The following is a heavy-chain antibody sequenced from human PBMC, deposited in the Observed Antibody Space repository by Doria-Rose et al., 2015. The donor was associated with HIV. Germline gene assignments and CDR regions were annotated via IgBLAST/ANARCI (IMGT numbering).Heavy chain of an antibody. D-gene: IGHD6-13*01. V-gene: IGHV2-26*01. CDR2: IFSDDER. CDR3: ARIKSSRWYHKYYFDF. J-gene: IGHJ4*02. CDR1: GVSLSSPGMG. Sequence: QESGPVLVKPTETLTLTCTVSGVSLSSPGMGVSWIRQPPGKALEWLANIFSDDERSYKTSLNSRLTISRGTSKSQVVLTMTDTDPVDTATYYCARIKSSRWYHKYYFDFWGQGTLVIVSA.